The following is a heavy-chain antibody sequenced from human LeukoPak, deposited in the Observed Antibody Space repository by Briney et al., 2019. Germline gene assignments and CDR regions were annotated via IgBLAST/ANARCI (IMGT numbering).Heavy chain of an antibody. CDR2: IRYDGSNK. Sequence: GGSLRLSCAASGFTFSSYGMHWVRQAPGKGLEWVAFIRYDGSNKYYADSVKGRFTISGDNSKNTLYLQINSLRVEDTAVYYCAKDRGSGWYFDFDYWGQGTLVTVSS. CDR3: AKDRGSGWYFDFDY. CDR1: GFTFSSYG. D-gene: IGHD6-19*01. J-gene: IGHJ4*02. V-gene: IGHV3-30*02.